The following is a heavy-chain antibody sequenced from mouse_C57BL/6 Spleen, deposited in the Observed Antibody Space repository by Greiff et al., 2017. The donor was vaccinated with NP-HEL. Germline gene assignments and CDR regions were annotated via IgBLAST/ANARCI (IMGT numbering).Heavy chain of an antibody. J-gene: IGHJ3*01. Sequence: VKLMESGPGLVAPSQSLSITCTVSGFSLTSYAISWVRQPPGQGLEWLGVIWTGGGTNYNSALKSRLSISKDNSKSQVFLKMNSLQTDDTARYYCARNTDGYPWFAYWGQGTLVTVSA. CDR2: IWTGGGT. V-gene: IGHV2-9-1*01. CDR1: GFSLTSYA. CDR3: ARNTDGYPWFAY. D-gene: IGHD2-3*01.